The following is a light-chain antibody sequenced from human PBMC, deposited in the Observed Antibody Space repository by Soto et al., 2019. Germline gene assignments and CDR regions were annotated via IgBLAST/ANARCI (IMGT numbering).Light chain of an antibody. J-gene: IGLJ1*01. Sequence: QSVLTQPASVSGSPGQSITISCTGTSSDVGGYKFVSWYQQHPVKVPKLLLYEVTSRPSGVSTRFSGSKSGNTASLTISGLQAEDAADYYCSSYTPSSTLVFGTGTKLTVL. CDR2: EVT. CDR3: SSYTPSSTLV. V-gene: IGLV2-14*03. CDR1: SSDVGGYKF.